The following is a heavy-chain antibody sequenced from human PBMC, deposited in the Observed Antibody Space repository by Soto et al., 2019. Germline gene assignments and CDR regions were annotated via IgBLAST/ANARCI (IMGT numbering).Heavy chain of an antibody. D-gene: IGHD2-15*01. Sequence: PGGSLGLSCAASGFNFNSYTINWVRQAPGKRLEWLSSISSSGYIFSTDSVRGRFTISRDNAKNSVYLQINSLRAEDTAVYFCARDCSGGSCSPAMDVWGQATTVTLSS. CDR3: ARDCSGGSCSPAMDV. J-gene: IGHJ6*02. CDR1: GFNFNSYT. V-gene: IGHV3-21*01. CDR2: ISSSGYI.